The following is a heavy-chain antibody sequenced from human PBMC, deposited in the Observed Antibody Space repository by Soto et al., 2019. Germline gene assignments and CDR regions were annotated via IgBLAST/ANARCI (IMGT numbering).Heavy chain of an antibody. Sequence: SETLSLTCTVSGSSMSGSYYWIRILQPPGKGLEWIGYVSYIGGTECNPYLMSRVTISIDPSKNQFFLHLNSLSVRATAAYFLAGERGTWAQPLESWGQVNLVNVSS. J-gene: IGHJ4*02. V-gene: IGHV4-61*01. CDR3: AGERGTWAQPLES. D-gene: IGHD1-26*01. CDR1: GSSMSGSYY. CDR2: VSYIGGT.